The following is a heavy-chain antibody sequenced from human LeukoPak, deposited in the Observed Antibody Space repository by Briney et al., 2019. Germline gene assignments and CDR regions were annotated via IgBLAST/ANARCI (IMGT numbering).Heavy chain of an antibody. CDR3: ARDSSSSWSLVALDI. J-gene: IGHJ3*02. Sequence: SGTLSLTCTVSGGSISSYYWSWIRQPPGKGLEWIGYIYYSGSTNYNPSLKSRVPISVDTPNHQFSLKLSSVTAADTAVYYCARDSSSSWSLVALDIWGQGTMVTVPS. CDR1: GGSISSYY. D-gene: IGHD6-13*01. CDR2: IYYSGST. V-gene: IGHV4-59*01.